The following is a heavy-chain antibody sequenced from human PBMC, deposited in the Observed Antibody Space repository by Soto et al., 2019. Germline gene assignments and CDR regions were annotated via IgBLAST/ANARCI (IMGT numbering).Heavy chain of an antibody. J-gene: IGHJ4*02. V-gene: IGHV5-51*01. D-gene: IGHD3-16*02. CDR3: ARRFRFCTEKFIRKKSNVFAF. CDR1: GYRFSKFW. Sequence: PGESLTISCQGSGYRFSKFWIASLLQTHEKGLELMALNYPDDSDTKYRPSFQGQGTVPAHTSTKTAYMGLNSRRATDSASYYCARRFRFCTEKFIRKKSNVFAFWGKGTLVTVTS. CDR2: NYPDDSDT.